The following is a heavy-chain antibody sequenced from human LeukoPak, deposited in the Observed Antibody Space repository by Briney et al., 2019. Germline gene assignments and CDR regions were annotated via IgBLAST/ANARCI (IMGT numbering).Heavy chain of an antibody. V-gene: IGHV3-15*01. CDR3: ARPAYGSGSYYPRFDY. CDR2: IKSKTDGETT. D-gene: IGHD3-10*01. Sequence: GGSLRLSCAASGFTFSNAWMSWVRQSPGKGLEWVGRIKSKTDGETTDYAAPVKDRFTISRDDSENTLYLQMNSLKTEDTAVYYCARPAYGSGSYYPRFDYWGQGTLVTVSS. J-gene: IGHJ4*02. CDR1: GFTFSNAW.